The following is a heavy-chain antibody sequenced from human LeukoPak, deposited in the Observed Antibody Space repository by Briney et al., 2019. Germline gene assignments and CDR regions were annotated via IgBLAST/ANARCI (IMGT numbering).Heavy chain of an antibody. Sequence: VSVKVSCKASGYTFTSYGISWVRQAPGQGLEWMGWISAYNGNTNYAQRLQGRVTMTTDTSTSTAYMELRSLRSDDTAVYYCARVLAVAGHYYYYGMGVWGQGTTVTVSS. CDR3: ARVLAVAGHYYYYGMGV. CDR1: GYTFTSYG. CDR2: ISAYNGNT. V-gene: IGHV1-18*01. J-gene: IGHJ6*02. D-gene: IGHD6-19*01.